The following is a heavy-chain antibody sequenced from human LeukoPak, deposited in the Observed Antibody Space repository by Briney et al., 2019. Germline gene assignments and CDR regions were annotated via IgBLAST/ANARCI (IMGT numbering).Heavy chain of an antibody. Sequence: SETLSLTCAVYGGSISSSSYYWGWIRQPPGKGLEWIGSIYYSGSTYYNPSLKSRVTISVDTSKNQFSLKLSSVTAADTAVYYCARGWADVSFDYWGQGTLVTVSS. CDR2: IYYSGST. CDR1: GGSISSSSYY. J-gene: IGHJ4*02. CDR3: ARGWADVSFDY. D-gene: IGHD1-26*01. V-gene: IGHV4-39*07.